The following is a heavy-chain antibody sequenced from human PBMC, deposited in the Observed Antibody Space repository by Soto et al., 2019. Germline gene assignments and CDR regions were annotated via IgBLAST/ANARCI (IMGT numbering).Heavy chain of an antibody. D-gene: IGHD6-19*01. CDR2: IYYSGGT. V-gene: IGHV4-59*08. CDR3: ARLPGYSSGIFDY. Sequence: SETLSLTCTIFGAPISNYYWSWIRQPPGKGLEWIGYIYYSGGTNYNPSLKSRVTISVDTSKKQFSLKLSSVTAADTAVYYCARLPGYSSGIFDYWGQGSLVTVSS. CDR1: GAPISNYY. J-gene: IGHJ4*02.